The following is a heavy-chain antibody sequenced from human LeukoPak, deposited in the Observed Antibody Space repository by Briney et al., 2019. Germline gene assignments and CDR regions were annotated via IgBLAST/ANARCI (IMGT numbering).Heavy chain of an antibody. CDR3: ARGRGHKFYVDTAMALDY. CDR1: GFTFSSYW. J-gene: IGHJ4*02. D-gene: IGHD5-18*01. V-gene: IGHV3-7*01. CDR2: TKQDGSEK. Sequence: PGGSLRLSCAASGFTFSSYWMSWVRQAPGKGLEWVANTKQDGSEKYYVDSVKGRFTISRDNAKNSLYLQMNSLRAEDTAVYYCARGRGHKFYVDTAMALDYWGQGTLVTVSS.